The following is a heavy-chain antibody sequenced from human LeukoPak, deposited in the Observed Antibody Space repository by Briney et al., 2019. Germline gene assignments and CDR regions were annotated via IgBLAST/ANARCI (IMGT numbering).Heavy chain of an antibody. CDR1: GGTFSSYA. J-gene: IGHJ3*02. CDR3: ARPDLDFWSGYYAFDI. Sequence: SVKVSCKASGGTFSSYAISWVRQAPGQGLEWMGGIIPIFGTANYAQKFQGRVTITADESTSTAYMELSSLRSEDTAVYYCARPDLDFWSGYYAFDIWGQGTMVTVSS. V-gene: IGHV1-69*13. CDR2: IIPIFGTA. D-gene: IGHD3-3*01.